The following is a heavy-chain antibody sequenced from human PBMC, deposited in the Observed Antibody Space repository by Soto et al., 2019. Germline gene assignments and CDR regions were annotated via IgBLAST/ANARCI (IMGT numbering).Heavy chain of an antibody. CDR1: GGSISSYY. D-gene: IGHD2-2*02. CDR2: IYYSGST. J-gene: IGHJ5*02. Sequence: QVQLQESGPGLVKPSETLSLTCTVSGGSISSYYWSWIRQPPGKGLEWIGYIYYSGSTNYNPSLNSRVTISVDTSKFPFSLKLSSVTAADTAVYYCAREFLVPAAIGWFDPWGQGTLVTVSS. V-gene: IGHV4-59*01. CDR3: AREFLVPAAIGWFDP.